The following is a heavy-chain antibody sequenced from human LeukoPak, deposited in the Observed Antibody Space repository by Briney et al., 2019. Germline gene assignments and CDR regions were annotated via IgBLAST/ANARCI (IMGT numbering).Heavy chain of an antibody. J-gene: IGHJ4*02. V-gene: IGHV3-53*01. CDR1: GFSVSSNY. CDR2: IYSGDRT. CDR3: ERVSMSQY. D-gene: IGHD5/OR15-5a*01. Sequence: GGSLRLSCAASGFSVSSNYMSWVRQAPGKGLEWVSVIYSGDRTYYADSVKGRFTISRDSSKNTLYLQMNNLRVEHTAVYYCERVSMSQYWGQGTLVIVSS.